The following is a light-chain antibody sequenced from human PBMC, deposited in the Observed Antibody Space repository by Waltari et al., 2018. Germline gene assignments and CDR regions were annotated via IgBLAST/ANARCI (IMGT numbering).Light chain of an antibody. Sequence: QSVLTQPPSVSAAAGQKVTISCSGTGSNIGNNFVSWYQQLPGTAPKLLIFDSNKRTSGIPDRFSGSKSGSSATLGIAGLQTGDEAEYYCGTWDSSLSVVFGGGTKLTVL. J-gene: IGLJ2*01. CDR3: GTWDSSLSVV. CDR2: DSN. V-gene: IGLV1-51*01. CDR1: GSNIGNNF.